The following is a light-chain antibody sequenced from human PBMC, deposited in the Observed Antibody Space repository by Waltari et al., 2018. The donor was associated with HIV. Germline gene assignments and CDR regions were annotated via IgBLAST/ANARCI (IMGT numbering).Light chain of an antibody. Sequence: QSALTQPASVSGSPGQSITISCTGTSSDVGSYNFVSWYQQHPGNAPKLFLYEGDKRPSWVSYRFSGSKSGSTASLTISGLQAEDEADYYCCSYAGSSTYVVFGGGTQLTVL. V-gene: IGLV2-23*01. J-gene: IGLJ2*01. CDR3: CSYAGSSTYVV. CDR2: EGD. CDR1: SSDVGSYNF.